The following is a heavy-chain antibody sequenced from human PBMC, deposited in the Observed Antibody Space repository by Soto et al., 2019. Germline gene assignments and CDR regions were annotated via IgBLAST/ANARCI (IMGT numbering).Heavy chain of an antibody. CDR1: GGSISGGIYY. V-gene: IGHV4-30-4*01. CDR3: ARGIIPLTTDWYFDL. CDR2: IFHSGST. J-gene: IGHJ2*01. D-gene: IGHD4-17*01. Sequence: QVQLQESGPGLVKPSETLSLTCTVSGGSISGGIYYWSWVRQSPGKGLEWIGYIFHSGSTFYNPSLGVRVTISGDTSKNQFSLRLSSVTAADTAVYYCARGIIPLTTDWYFDLWGRGTLVTVSS.